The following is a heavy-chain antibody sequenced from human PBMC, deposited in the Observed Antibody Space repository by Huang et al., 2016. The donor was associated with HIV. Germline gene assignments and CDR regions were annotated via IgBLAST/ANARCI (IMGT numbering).Heavy chain of an antibody. CDR2: INRDGSST. CDR3: ARDPRIQSWLNFFDY. D-gene: IGHD3-22*01. J-gene: IGHJ4*02. CDR1: GFSISSYW. V-gene: IGHV3-74*01. Sequence: EVQLVESGGGLVQPGGSLRLSCAASGFSISSYWMHWVRQAPWKGLVWVSRINRDGSSTSYADSVKGRFTISRDNAKNTLYLQMNSLRAEDTAVYYCARDPRIQSWLNFFDYWGQGTLVSVSS.